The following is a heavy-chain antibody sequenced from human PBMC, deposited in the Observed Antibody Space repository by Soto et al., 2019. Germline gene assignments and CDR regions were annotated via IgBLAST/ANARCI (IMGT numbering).Heavy chain of an antibody. Sequence: PSETLSLTCAVYGGSFSGYYWSWIRQPPGKGLEWIGEINHSGSTNYNPSLKSRVTISVDTSKNQFSLKLSSVTAADTAVYYCARMWYDYIWGSYRPKGFDPWGQGTLVTVSS. J-gene: IGHJ5*02. CDR1: GGSFSGYY. CDR2: INHSGST. D-gene: IGHD3-16*02. CDR3: ARMWYDYIWGSYRPKGFDP. V-gene: IGHV4-34*01.